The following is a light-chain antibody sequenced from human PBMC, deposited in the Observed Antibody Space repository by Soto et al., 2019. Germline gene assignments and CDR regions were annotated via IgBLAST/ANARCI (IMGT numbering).Light chain of an antibody. CDR2: YDS. CDR1: NIGSKS. CDR3: QVWDISSNHVI. J-gene: IGLJ2*01. Sequence: SYELTQPPSVSVAPGKTARITCGGNNIGSKSVHWYQQKAGQAPILAMYYDSDRPSGIPERFSGSNSGNTATLTISTGEAGDEADYYCQVWDISSNHVIFGGGTKLTVL. V-gene: IGLV3-21*04.